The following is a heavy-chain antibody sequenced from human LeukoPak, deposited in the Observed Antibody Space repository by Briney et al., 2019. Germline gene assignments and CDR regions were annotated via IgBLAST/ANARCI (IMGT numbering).Heavy chain of an antibody. V-gene: IGHV4-31*03. CDR2: IYYTWGT. CDR3: ARYCSGRSCRQFDP. Sequence: SQTLPLTCTVSGGSISSGCYYWSWLRLPAGEVLEWIGYIYYTWGTCYNPSPKSRVIISVDTSKSQVSLKLNSVTAADTAVYYCARYCSGRSCRQFDPWGQGPLVSVSS. CDR1: GGSISSGCYY. J-gene: IGHJ5*02. D-gene: IGHD2-15*01.